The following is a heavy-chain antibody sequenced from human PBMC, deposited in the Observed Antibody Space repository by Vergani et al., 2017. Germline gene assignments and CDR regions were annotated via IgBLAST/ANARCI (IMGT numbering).Heavy chain of an antibody. D-gene: IGHD2-2*01. CDR2: ISSSSSYI. CDR3: ARMRDIVVVPVAPTDY. V-gene: IGHV3-21*01. CDR1: GFTFSSYS. J-gene: IGHJ4*02. Sequence: EVQLVESGGGLVKPGGSLRLSCAASGFTFSSYSMNWVRQAPGKGLEWVSSISSSSSYIYYADSVKGRFTISRAKAKNSLYLQMNSLRAEDTAVYYCARMRDIVVVPVAPTDYWGQGTLVTVSS.